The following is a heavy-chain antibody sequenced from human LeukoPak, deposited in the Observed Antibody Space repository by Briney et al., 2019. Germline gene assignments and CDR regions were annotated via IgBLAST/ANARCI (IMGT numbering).Heavy chain of an antibody. CDR2: IKQDGSEK. J-gene: IGHJ2*01. CDR1: GFTFSSYA. CDR3: ARDRLSDSATSGDWYFAL. D-gene: IGHD1-26*01. V-gene: IGHV3-7*01. Sequence: GGSLRLSCAASGFTFSSYAMSWVRQAPGKGVEWVANIKQDGSEKNYVDSVKGRFTISRDNARNLLYLQMNSLRAEDTAVYYCARDRLSDSATSGDWYFALWGRGTLVTVSS.